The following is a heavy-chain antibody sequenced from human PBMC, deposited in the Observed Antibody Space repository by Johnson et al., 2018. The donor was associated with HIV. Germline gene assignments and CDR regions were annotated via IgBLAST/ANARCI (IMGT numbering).Heavy chain of an antibody. V-gene: IGHV3-9*01. CDR2: ISWNSGMI. CDR3: ARRGDFGTYCPFDF. CDR1: GFTFDDYA. J-gene: IGHJ3*01. Sequence: EVQLVESGGGVVQPGRSLRLSCAASGFTFDDYAMHWVWQAPGKGLEWVSGISWNSGMIGYVDSVKGRFTISRDNAKNSLYLQMNSLKTEDTAVYYCARRGDFGTYCPFDFWGQGAMVTVSS. D-gene: IGHD6-13*01.